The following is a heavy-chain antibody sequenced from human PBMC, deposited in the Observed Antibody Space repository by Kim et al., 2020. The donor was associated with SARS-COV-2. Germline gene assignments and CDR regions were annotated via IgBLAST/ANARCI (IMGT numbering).Heavy chain of an antibody. V-gene: IGHV4-39*01. CDR2: VSYNGNT. CDR3: ARLPTGFPNWFGP. J-gene: IGHJ5*02. CDR1: GASVSSTPYS. Sequence: SETLSLTCAVSGASVSSTPYSWGWIRQPPGGGLEWIATVSYNGNTYYKTSLQSRVTIFADMPKNQFSLRLTSVIAADTAIYYCARLPTGFPNWFGPWGQG.